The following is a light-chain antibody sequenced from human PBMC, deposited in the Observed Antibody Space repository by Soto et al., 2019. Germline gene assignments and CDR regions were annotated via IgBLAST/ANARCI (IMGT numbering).Light chain of an antibody. CDR2: RAS. CDR3: QQYHNLWT. V-gene: IGKV3-15*01. CDR1: HYIYSN. J-gene: IGKJ1*01. Sequence: EIVMTQFPATLSVSPGERATLSCTASHYIYSNVAWFQQRPGQAPRLLIYRASTRATGTPARFTGSGSGTEFTLTITSLQSEDFALYYCQQYHNLWTFGQGNDVEIK.